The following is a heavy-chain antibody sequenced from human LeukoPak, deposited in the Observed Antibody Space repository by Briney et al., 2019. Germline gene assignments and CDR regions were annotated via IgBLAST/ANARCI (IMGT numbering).Heavy chain of an antibody. CDR1: GFPFSAYA. J-gene: IGHJ4*02. V-gene: IGHV3-30-3*01. CDR3: ARNGYSSSWYRN. D-gene: IGHD6-13*01. Sequence: PGGSLRLSCAASGFPFSAYAIHWVRQAPGKGLEWVAVISYDGSNKYYADSVKGRFTISRDNPKNTLYLQMNSLRAEDTAVYYCARNGYSSSWYRNWGQGTLVTVSS. CDR2: ISYDGSNK.